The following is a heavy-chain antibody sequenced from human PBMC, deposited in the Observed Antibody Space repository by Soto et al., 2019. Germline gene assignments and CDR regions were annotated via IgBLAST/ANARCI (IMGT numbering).Heavy chain of an antibody. V-gene: IGHV4-30-2*01. CDR2: IYHSGST. Sequence: QLHLQESGSGVVKPSHTLSLTCAVSGGSFSSGGYSWSWMRQPQGKGREGIGHIYHSGSTYYNPSVKRRVTISVYGSKNQFSLTLTSVTAADPTVFYCARGHVVAAQHWGQGTLVSVSS. J-gene: IGHJ4*02. CDR3: ARGHVVAAQH. CDR1: GGSFSSGGYS. D-gene: IGHD2-15*01.